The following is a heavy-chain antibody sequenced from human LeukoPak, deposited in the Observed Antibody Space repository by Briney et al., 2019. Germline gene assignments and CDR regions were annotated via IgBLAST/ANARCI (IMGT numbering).Heavy chain of an antibody. Sequence: GGSLRLSCAASGFTFSDYYMSWIRQAPGQGLGWVSYISSSGSTIYYADSVKGRFTISRDNAKNALYLQMNSLRAEDTAVYYCAGDRAVATENWFDPWGQGTLVTVSS. D-gene: IGHD6-19*01. CDR2: ISSSGSTI. CDR1: GFTFSDYY. V-gene: IGHV3-11*04. CDR3: AGDRAVATENWFDP. J-gene: IGHJ5*02.